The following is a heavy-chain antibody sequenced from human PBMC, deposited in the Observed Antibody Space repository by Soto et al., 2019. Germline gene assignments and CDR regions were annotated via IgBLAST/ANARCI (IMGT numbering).Heavy chain of an antibody. CDR1: GFTFDDYA. CDR3: AKDHSRSSGDYYYGMGV. V-gene: IGHV3-9*01. D-gene: IGHD6-6*01. J-gene: IGHJ6*02. Sequence: EVQLVESGGGLVQPGRSLRLSCAASGFTFDDYAMHWVRQAPGKGLEWVSGISWNSGSIGYADSVKGRFTISRDNAKNSLDLQMNSLRAEDTALYYCAKDHSRSSGDYYYGMGVWGQGTTVTVSS. CDR2: ISWNSGSI.